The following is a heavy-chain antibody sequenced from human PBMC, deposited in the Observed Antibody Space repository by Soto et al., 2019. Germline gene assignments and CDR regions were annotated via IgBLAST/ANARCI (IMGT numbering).Heavy chain of an antibody. CDR2: INPNSGGT. Sequence: ASVKVPCKASGYTFTGYYMHWVRQAPGQGLEWMGWINPNSGGTNYAQKFQGRVTMTRYTSTSTAYMELSRLRSDDTAVYYCARNYGSGSRYGMDVWGQGITVTVSS. J-gene: IGHJ6*02. V-gene: IGHV1-2*02. CDR3: ARNYGSGSRYGMDV. D-gene: IGHD3-10*01. CDR1: GYTFTGYY.